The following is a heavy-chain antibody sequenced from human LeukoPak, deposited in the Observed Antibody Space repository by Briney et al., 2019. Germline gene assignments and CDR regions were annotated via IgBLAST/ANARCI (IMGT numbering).Heavy chain of an antibody. V-gene: IGHV1-2*06. J-gene: IGHJ4*02. CDR1: GYTFTGYY. CDR2: INPNSGGT. Sequence: ASVKVSCKASGYTFTGYYMHWVRQAPGQGLEWMERINPNSGGTNYAQKFQGRVTMTRDTSISTAYMELSRLRSDDTAVYYCARDPLGYCSSTCCSDYWGQGTLVTVSS. CDR3: ARDPLGYCSSTCCSDY. D-gene: IGHD2-2*01.